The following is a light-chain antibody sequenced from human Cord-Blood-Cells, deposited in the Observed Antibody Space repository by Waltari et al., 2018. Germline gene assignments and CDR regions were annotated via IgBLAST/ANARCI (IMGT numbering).Light chain of an antibody. CDR2: KAS. V-gene: IGKV1-5*03. CDR3: QQYNSYLT. CDR1: QSISSW. Sequence: DIQMTQSPSTLSASVGDRVTITCRASQSISSWLAWYQQKPGKAPKLLIYKASSLESGVPSRFSGSGSGTEFTLTISSQQPDDFATYYCQQYNSYLTFGGGTKVEIK. J-gene: IGKJ4*01.